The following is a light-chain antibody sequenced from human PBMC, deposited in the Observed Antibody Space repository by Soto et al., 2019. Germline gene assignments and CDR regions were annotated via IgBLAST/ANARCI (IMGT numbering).Light chain of an antibody. J-gene: IGLJ2*01. CDR2: DVS. Sequence: QSALTQPRSVSGSPGQSVTISCTGTSGDVGGYNFVSWYQQHPDKVPTLVIFDVSHRPSGVPDRFSGSKSGNTASLTISGLQAEDEADYYCCSYGGSYTWVFGGGTKVTVL. CDR3: CSYGGSYTWV. V-gene: IGLV2-11*01. CDR1: SGDVGGYNF.